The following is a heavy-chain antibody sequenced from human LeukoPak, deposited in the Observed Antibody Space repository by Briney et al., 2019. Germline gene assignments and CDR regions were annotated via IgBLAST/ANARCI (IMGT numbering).Heavy chain of an antibody. V-gene: IGHV4-34*01. CDR3: ARHGRLDDYVWGSYRPKYYFDY. CDR2: INHSGST. Sequence: PSETLSLTCAVYGGSFSGYYWSWIRQPPGKGLEWIGEINHSGSTNYNPSLKSRVTISVDTSKNQFSLKLSSVTAADTAVYYCARHGRLDDYVWGSYRPKYYFDYWGQGTLVTVSS. D-gene: IGHD3-16*02. J-gene: IGHJ4*02. CDR1: GGSFSGYY.